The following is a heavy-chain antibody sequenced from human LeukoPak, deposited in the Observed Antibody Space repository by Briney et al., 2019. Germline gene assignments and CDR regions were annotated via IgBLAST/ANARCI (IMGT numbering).Heavy chain of an antibody. V-gene: IGHV3-23*01. CDR2: ISGSGGST. CDR1: GFTFSSYA. CDR3: AKDYIVVVAAGPYFDY. Sequence: GGFLRLSCAASGFTFSSYAMSWVRQAPGKGLEWVSAISGSGGSTYYADSVKGRFTMSRDNSKNTLYLQMNSLRAEDTAVYYCAKDYIVVVAAGPYFDYWGQGTLVTVSS. J-gene: IGHJ4*02. D-gene: IGHD2-15*01.